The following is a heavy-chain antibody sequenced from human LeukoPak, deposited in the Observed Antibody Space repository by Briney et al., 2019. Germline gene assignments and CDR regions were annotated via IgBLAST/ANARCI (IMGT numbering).Heavy chain of an antibody. CDR2: IDSDGSWT. J-gene: IGHJ4*02. D-gene: IGHD2/OR15-2a*01. V-gene: IGHV3-74*01. Sequence: GGSLRLSCAASGRYWMHWVRQAAGRGLVWVSHIDSDGSWTSYADSVKGRFTISKDNAKNTVYLQMNNLRAEDTAVYYCVSFYETYWGQGTLVTVSS. CDR3: VSFYETY. CDR1: GRYW.